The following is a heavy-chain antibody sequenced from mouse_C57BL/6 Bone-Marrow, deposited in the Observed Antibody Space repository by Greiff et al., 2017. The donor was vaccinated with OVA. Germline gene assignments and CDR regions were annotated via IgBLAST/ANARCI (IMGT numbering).Heavy chain of an antibody. CDR1: GFSINSDCY. CDR3: ARAQKFYYAMDY. CDR2: TFYSGIT. Sequence: EVQLVESGPSLVRPSQTLSLTCTATGFSINSDCYWIWIRQFPGNKLEYIGYTFYSGITYYNPSLESRTYITRDTSKNQFSLKLSSVTTEDTATYYCARAQKFYYAMDYWGQGTSVTVSS. D-gene: IGHD1-3*01. V-gene: IGHV3-3*01. J-gene: IGHJ4*01.